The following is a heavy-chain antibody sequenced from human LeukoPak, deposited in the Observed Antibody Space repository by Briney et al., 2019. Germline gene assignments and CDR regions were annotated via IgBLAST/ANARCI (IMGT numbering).Heavy chain of an antibody. V-gene: IGHV1-2*02. J-gene: IGHJ6*02. CDR3: ARDSGYCSGITCFAFALDV. CDR2: ISPKTGDT. CDR1: GYTFNAYY. Sequence: ASVKVSCKASGYTFNAYYVHWVRQAPGQRPEWMGWISPKTGDTNYVQKFQGRVTMTRDTSTNTVYMELSSLRFDDTAAYYCARDSGYCSGITCFAFALDVWGQGSTVVVSS. D-gene: IGHD2-2*01.